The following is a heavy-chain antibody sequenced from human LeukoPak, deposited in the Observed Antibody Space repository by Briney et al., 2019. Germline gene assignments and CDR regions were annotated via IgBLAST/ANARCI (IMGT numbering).Heavy chain of an antibody. CDR3: ARLYDAGTYCGGDCYLSAP. V-gene: IGHV4-39*01. D-gene: IGHD2-21*01. CDR2: IYYSGST. Sequence: SETLSPTCTVSGGSISSSSYSWGWIRQPPGKGLEWIGSIYYSGSTYYNPSLKSRVTISVDTSKNQFSLKLSSVTAADTAVYYCARLYDAGTYCGGDCYLSAPWGQGTLVTVSS. CDR1: GGSISSSSYS. J-gene: IGHJ5*02.